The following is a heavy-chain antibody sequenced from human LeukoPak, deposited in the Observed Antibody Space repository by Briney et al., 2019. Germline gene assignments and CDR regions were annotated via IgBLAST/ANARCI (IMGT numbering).Heavy chain of an antibody. D-gene: IGHD2-2*01. V-gene: IGHV4-39*01. Sequence: SETLSLTCTVSGGSISSSSYYWGWIRQPPGKGLEWIGSIYYSGSTYYNPSLKSRVTISVDTSSNQFSLKVRSVTAADTAVYYCARGHSVVPAAWPPSHYYMDVWGKGTTVTISS. CDR1: GGSISSSSYY. J-gene: IGHJ6*03. CDR2: IYYSGST. CDR3: ARGHSVVPAAWPPSHYYMDV.